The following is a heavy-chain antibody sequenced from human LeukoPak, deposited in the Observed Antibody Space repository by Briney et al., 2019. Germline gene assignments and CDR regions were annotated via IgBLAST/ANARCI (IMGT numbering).Heavy chain of an antibody. CDR3: ARDLEGVTTVSENDY. J-gene: IGHJ4*02. CDR1: GYTFTAYY. D-gene: IGHD4-17*01. CDR2: LNPNSGGT. Sequence: PVASVKVSCKASGYTFTAYYMHWVRQAPGQGLEWMGWLNPNSGGTKYAQKFQGRVTMTRDTSTSTAYMELSSLNSDDTAVYYCARDLEGVTTVSENDYWGQGTLVTVSS. V-gene: IGHV1-2*02.